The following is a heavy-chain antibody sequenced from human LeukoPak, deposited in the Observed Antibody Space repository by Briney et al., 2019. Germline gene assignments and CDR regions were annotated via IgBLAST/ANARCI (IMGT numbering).Heavy chain of an antibody. CDR1: GFTFSSYW. Sequence: GGSLRLSCAASGFTFSSYWMSWVRQAPGKGLEWVANIKTDGSEKYYVDSVKGRFTISRDNAKKSLYLQMNSLRAEDTAVYYCARNFYDSSIYYYYGTDVWGQGTTVTVSS. CDR3: ARNFYDSSIYYYYGTDV. D-gene: IGHD3-22*01. V-gene: IGHV3-7*01. J-gene: IGHJ6*02. CDR2: IKTDGSEK.